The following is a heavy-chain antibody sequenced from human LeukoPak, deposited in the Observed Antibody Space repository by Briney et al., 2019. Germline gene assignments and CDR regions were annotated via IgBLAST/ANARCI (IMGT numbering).Heavy chain of an antibody. CDR3: AKESGSYRLPFDY. CDR2: INSDGSST. D-gene: IGHD1-26*01. V-gene: IGHV3-74*01. CDR1: GFTFSSYW. Sequence: GGSLRLSCAASGFTFSSYWMHWVRQAPGKGLVWVSRINSDGSSTSYADSVKGRFTISRDNAKNTLCLQMNSLRAEDTAVYYCAKESGSYRLPFDYWGQGTLVTVSS. J-gene: IGHJ4*02.